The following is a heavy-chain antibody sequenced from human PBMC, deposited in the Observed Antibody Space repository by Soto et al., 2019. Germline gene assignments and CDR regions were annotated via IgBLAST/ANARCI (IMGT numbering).Heavy chain of an antibody. D-gene: IGHD1-26*01. CDR2: INPNSGGT. Sequence: QVQLVQSGAEVKKPGASVKVSCKASGYTFTGYYMHWVRQAPGQGLEWMGWINPNSGGTNYAQKFQGSVTMTRDTSISTAYMELSRLRSDDTAVYYCAREQRETRRHYYYYGMDVWGQGTTVTVSS. V-gene: IGHV1-2*02. J-gene: IGHJ6*02. CDR3: AREQRETRRHYYYYGMDV. CDR1: GYTFTGYY.